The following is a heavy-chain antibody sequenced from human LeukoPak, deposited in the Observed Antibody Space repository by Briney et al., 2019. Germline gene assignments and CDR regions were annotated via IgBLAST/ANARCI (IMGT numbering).Heavy chain of an antibody. CDR3: ARLVGAVNR. CDR1: GGSFSGYY. V-gene: IGHV4-34*01. D-gene: IGHD2-15*01. CDR2: IYYSGNT. J-gene: IGHJ4*02. Sequence: SETLSLTCAVYGGSFSGYYWSWIRQPPGKGLEWIGSIYYSGNTYYNPSLKSRVTISADPPKNQFSLKLSSVTAADTAVYYCARLVGAVNRWGQGTLVTVSS.